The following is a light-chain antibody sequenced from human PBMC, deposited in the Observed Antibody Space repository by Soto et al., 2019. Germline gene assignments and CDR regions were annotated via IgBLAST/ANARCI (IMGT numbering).Light chain of an antibody. CDR3: QQYNEYLYT. CDR2: DAS. J-gene: IGKJ2*01. CDR1: QSISSW. V-gene: IGKV1-5*01. Sequence: EIQMTQSPSTLSASVGDRVTITCRASQSISSWVAWYQQRPGKAPKVLIYDASNLPSGVPSRFSGSGSGTEFTLTISSLKPDDFANYFCQQYNEYLYTFGQGTKLEIK.